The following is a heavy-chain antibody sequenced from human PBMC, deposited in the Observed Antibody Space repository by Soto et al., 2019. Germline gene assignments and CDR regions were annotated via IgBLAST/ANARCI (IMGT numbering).Heavy chain of an antibody. J-gene: IGHJ4*02. CDR1: GFSLSTNAVG. Sequence: QITLKESGPTLVKHTQTLTLTCTFSGFSLSTNAVGVGWIRQPPGKALEWLALIYWDDDKRYSTSLKSRLTITKDTSKKQVVLTMTNMDPLDTATYYCAHGYSYAHYFVSWGQGTLVTVSS. V-gene: IGHV2-5*02. CDR3: AHGYSYAHYFVS. CDR2: IYWDDDK. D-gene: IGHD5-18*01.